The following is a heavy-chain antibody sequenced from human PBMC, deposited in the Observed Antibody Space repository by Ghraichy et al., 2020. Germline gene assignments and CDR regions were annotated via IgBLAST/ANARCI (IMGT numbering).Heavy chain of an antibody. CDR2: ITSSSRTI. V-gene: IGHV3-48*02. D-gene: IGHD4-23*01. CDR1: GFTFSGYP. Sequence: RGSLRLSCVGSGFTFSGYPMNWVRQSPGKGLEWVSYITSSSRTISYADSVKGRFTISRDNAHNSLYLQMNSLRDEDTAVYYCARGSTVVRFFYYDGMDVWGQGTTVTVSS. J-gene: IGHJ6*02. CDR3: ARGSTVVRFFYYDGMDV.